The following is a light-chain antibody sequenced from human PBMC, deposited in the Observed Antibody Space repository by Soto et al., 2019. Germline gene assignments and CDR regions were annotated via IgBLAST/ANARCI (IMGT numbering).Light chain of an antibody. CDR2: EVS. CDR1: SSDVGGYNY. V-gene: IGLV2-8*01. CDR3: SSYAGSNNFGV. J-gene: IGLJ1*01. Sequence: QSVLTQPPSASGSPGQSVTISCTGTSSDVGGYNYVSWYQQHPGKAPKLMIYEVSKRPSGVPDRFSGSKSGNTASLTVSGLQAEDEADYYCSSYAGSNNFGVFGTGTSHRP.